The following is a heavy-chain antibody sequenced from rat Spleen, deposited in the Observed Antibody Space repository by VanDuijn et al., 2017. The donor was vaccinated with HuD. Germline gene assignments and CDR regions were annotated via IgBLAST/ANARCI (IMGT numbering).Heavy chain of an antibody. CDR3: ARHGRGKTTYYYVMDA. Sequence: EVQLVESGGGLVQPGRSLKLSCAASGFTFSDCYMAWVRQAPTKGLEWVATISYDGGNTYYRDSVKGRFTISRDDAKSTLYLQMDSLRSEDTATYYCARHGRGKTTYYYVMDAWGQGASVTVSS. CDR1: GFTFSDCY. CDR2: ISYDGGNT. V-gene: IGHV5-7*01. J-gene: IGHJ4*01. D-gene: IGHD4-5*01.